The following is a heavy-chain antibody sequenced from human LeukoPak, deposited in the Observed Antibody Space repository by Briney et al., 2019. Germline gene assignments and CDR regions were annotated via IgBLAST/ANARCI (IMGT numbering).Heavy chain of an antibody. J-gene: IGHJ4*02. CDR2: INHSGST. V-gene: IGHV4-34*01. CDR3: ARHGPESGSTQFDY. CDR1: GGSFSGYY. D-gene: IGHD1-26*01. Sequence: KPSETLSLTCAVYGGSFSGYYWSWIRQPPGKGLEWIGEINHSGSTNYNPSLKSRVTISVDTSKNQFSLKLSSVTAADTAVYYCARHGPESGSTQFDYWGQGTLVTVSS.